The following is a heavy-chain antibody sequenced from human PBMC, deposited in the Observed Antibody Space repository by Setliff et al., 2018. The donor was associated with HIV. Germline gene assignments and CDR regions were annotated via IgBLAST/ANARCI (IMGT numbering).Heavy chain of an antibody. CDR1: GGSISSYY. CDR3: ARGGEYFDY. Sequence: SETLSLTCTVSGGSISSYYWSWIRQPPGKGLEWIGYIYYSGSTNYNPSLKSRVTISVDTSKDQLSLKLSSVTAADTAVYFCARGGEYFDYWGQGTLVTVSS. J-gene: IGHJ4*02. V-gene: IGHV4-59*08. CDR2: IYYSGST. D-gene: IGHD4-17*01.